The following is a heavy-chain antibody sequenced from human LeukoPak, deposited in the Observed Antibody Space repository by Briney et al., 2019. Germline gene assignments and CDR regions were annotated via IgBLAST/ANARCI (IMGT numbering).Heavy chain of an antibody. CDR1: GFTFSTFA. CDR2: IFPSGGEI. CDR3: ATYRQVLLPFES. Sequence: GGTLRLSCAASGFTFSTFAMIWVRQPPGKGLEWVSSIFPSGGEIHYADSVRGRFTIPRDNSKSTLSLQMNSLRAEDTAIYYCATYRQVLLPFESWGQGTLVTVSS. D-gene: IGHD2-8*02. V-gene: IGHV3-23*01. J-gene: IGHJ4*02.